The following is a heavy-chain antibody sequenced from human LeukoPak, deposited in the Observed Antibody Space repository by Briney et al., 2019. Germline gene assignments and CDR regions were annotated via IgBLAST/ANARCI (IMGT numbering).Heavy chain of an antibody. Sequence: GGSLRLSCAASGFTFSSYSMNWVRQAPGKGLEWVSSISISSSYIYYADSVKGRFTISRANATNSLYLQMHSLSAEDTAVSYCAREGSSGPVGYYFDYWGQGTVVTVSS. D-gene: IGHD1-26*01. CDR3: AREGSSGPVGYYFDY. CDR2: ISISSSYI. CDR1: GFTFSSYS. V-gene: IGHV3-21*01. J-gene: IGHJ4*02.